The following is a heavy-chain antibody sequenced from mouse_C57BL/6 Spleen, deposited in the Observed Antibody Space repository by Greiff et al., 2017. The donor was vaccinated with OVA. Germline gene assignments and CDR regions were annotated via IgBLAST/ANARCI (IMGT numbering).Heavy chain of an antibody. CDR3: AKPEGDYGRRAWFAY. CDR1: GFSLTSYG. D-gene: IGHD1-1*01. J-gene: IGHJ3*01. Sequence: QVHVKQSGPGLVAPSQSLSITCTVSGFSLTSYGVSWVRQPPGKGLEWLGVIWGDGSTNYHSALISRLSISKDNSKSQVFLKLNSLQTDDTATYYCAKPEGDYGRRAWFAYWGQGTLVTVSA. V-gene: IGHV2-3*01. CDR2: IWGDGST.